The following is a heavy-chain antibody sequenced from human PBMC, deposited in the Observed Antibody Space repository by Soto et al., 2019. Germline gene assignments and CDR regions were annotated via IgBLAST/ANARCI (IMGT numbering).Heavy chain of an antibody. CDR2: IYWDDDK. D-gene: IGHD5-18*01. CDR3: AHGHNVDTATTPYYFDY. Sequence: QITLKESGPTLVKPTQTLTLTCTFSGFSLSTSGVGVGWIRQPPGKALEWLALIYWDDDKRYSPSLKSRLTITKHTSKNQVVLTMTNMDPVDTATYYCAHGHNVDTATTPYYFDYWGQGTLVTVSS. CDR1: GFSLSTSGVG. J-gene: IGHJ4*02. V-gene: IGHV2-5*02.